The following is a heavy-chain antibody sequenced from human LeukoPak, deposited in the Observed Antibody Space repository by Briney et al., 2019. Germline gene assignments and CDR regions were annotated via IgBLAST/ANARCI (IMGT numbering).Heavy chain of an antibody. CDR2: INHSGST. D-gene: IGHD1-14*01. V-gene: IGHV4-34*01. CDR1: GGSFSGYY. Sequence: SETLSLTCAVYGGSFSGYYWSWIRQPPGKGLEWIGEINHSGSTNYNPSLKSRVTISVDTSKNQFSLKLSSVTAADTAAYYCARGKTKKPGPNYYYYYMDVWGKGTTVTVSS. CDR3: ARGKTKKPGPNYYYYYMDV. J-gene: IGHJ6*03.